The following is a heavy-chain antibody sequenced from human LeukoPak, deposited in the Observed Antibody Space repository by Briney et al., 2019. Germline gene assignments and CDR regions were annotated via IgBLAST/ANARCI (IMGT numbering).Heavy chain of an antibody. CDR2: ISYDGSNK. CDR3: ARDLPRVGYCSGGSCYYYGMDV. V-gene: IGHV3-30*04. D-gene: IGHD2-15*01. J-gene: IGHJ6*02. Sequence: PGGSLRLSCAASGFTFSSYAMHWVRQAPGKGLEWAAVISYDGSNKYYADSVKGRFTISRDNSKNTLYLQMNSLRAEDTAVYYCARDLPRVGYCSGGSCYYYGMDVWGQGTTVTVSS. CDR1: GFTFSSYA.